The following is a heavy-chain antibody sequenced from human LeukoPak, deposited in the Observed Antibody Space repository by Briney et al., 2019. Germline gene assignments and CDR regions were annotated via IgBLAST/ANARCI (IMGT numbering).Heavy chain of an antibody. CDR1: GYRFTSYW. J-gene: IGHJ4*02. Sequence: GESLKISFKGSGYRFTSYWIGGVRQLPGKGLEGMGIIYPGDSDTRYSPSFQGQLTISANNSISTAYLQWSSLKASDTAMYYCARMDSSGHGLDYWGQGTLVTVSS. D-gene: IGHD3-22*01. CDR3: ARMDSSGHGLDY. V-gene: IGHV5-51*01. CDR2: IYPGDSDT.